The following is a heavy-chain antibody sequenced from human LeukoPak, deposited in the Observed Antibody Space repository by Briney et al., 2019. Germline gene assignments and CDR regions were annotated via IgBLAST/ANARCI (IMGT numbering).Heavy chain of an antibody. Sequence: GSLRLPCVGSGLTFSSDWMHWVRQAPGKGPVWVSRINTDGDSTVYADSVKGRFTISKDNAKNTLYLRMNSLRLEDTATYYCARTRGNAFDIWGQGTMVTVSS. CDR1: GLTFSSDW. V-gene: IGHV3-74*01. J-gene: IGHJ3*02. D-gene: IGHD3-16*01. CDR2: INTDGDST. CDR3: ARTRGNAFDI.